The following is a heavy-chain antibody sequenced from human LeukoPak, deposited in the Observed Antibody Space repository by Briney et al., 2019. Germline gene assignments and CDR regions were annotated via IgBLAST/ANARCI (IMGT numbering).Heavy chain of an antibody. CDR3: ARGPGPIAGAKNPFDI. D-gene: IGHD1-26*01. Sequence: GGSLRLSCAASGFTFSAYAMHWVRQAPGKGLGWVAVISYDGSNKYYADSVKGRFTISGDKSKDTLYLQMNSLRPEDTAVYYCARGPGPIAGAKNPFDIWGQGTMVTVSS. CDR1: GFTFSAYA. J-gene: IGHJ3*02. V-gene: IGHV3-30*01. CDR2: ISYDGSNK.